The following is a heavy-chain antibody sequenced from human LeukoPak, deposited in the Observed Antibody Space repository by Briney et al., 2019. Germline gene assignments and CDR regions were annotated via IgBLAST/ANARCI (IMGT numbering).Heavy chain of an antibody. Sequence: ASVKVSCKASGYTFTSYDINWVRQATGQGLEWMGWMNPNSGNTGYAQKFQGRVTITRNTSISTAYMELSSLRSEDTAVYYCARGPGTIFGVVTDYWGQGTLVTVSS. CDR3: ARGPGTIFGVVTDY. V-gene: IGHV1-8*03. D-gene: IGHD3-3*01. CDR1: GYTFTSYD. J-gene: IGHJ4*02. CDR2: MNPNSGNT.